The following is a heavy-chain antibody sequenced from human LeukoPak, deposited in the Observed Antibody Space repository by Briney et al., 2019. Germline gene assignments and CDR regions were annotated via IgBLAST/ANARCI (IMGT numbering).Heavy chain of an antibody. J-gene: IGHJ4*02. CDR2: ISGSGGST. V-gene: IGHV3-23*01. D-gene: IGHD5-24*01. Sequence: GGSLRLSCAASGFTFSSSAMSWVRQAPGKGLEWVSAISGSGGSTYYADSGKGRFTISRDNSKNTLYLQMNSLRAEDTAVYYCAKDLPRSEMAPAYWGQGTLVTVSS. CDR1: GFTFSSSA. CDR3: AKDLPRSEMAPAY.